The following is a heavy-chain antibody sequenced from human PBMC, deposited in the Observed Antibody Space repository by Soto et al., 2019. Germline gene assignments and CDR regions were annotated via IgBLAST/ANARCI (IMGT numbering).Heavy chain of an antibody. CDR2: MSANNGNT. D-gene: IGHD3-10*01. Sequence: ASVKVSCKASGYTFTSYDINWVRQATGQGLEWMGWMSANNGNTNYAQKLQGRVTMTRDTSTSTAYMELRSLRSDDTAVYYCAGDNDMVRSPWGQGTLVTVSS. J-gene: IGHJ5*02. CDR3: AGDNDMVRSP. V-gene: IGHV1-18*01. CDR1: GYTFTSYD.